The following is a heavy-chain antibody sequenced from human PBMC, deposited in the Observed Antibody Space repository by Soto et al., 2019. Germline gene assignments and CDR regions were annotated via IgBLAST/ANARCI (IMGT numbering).Heavy chain of an antibody. D-gene: IGHD2-2*01. CDR3: ARDNSHQSSWWFDP. CDR2: INPSGGWT. CDR1: GYTFTSYG. J-gene: IGHJ5*02. V-gene: IGHV1-46*01. Sequence: VASVKVSCKASGYTFTSYGISWVRQAPGQGLEWMGVINPSGGWTSYAQKFQGRVTMTRDTSTSTDYMELSSLRSEDTAVYYCARDNSHQSSWWFDPWGQGTLVTVSS.